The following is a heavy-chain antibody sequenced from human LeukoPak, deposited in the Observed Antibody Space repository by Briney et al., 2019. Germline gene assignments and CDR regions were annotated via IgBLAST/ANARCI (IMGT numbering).Heavy chain of an antibody. CDR2: ISSSSSNV. CDR1: GFTFSIYS. J-gene: IGHJ4*02. CDR3: ARDWSGHDY. V-gene: IGHV3-48*04. D-gene: IGHD3-3*01. Sequence: GGSLRLSCAASGFTFSIYSMNWVRQAPGKGLEWISYISSSSSNVYYADSVKGRFTISRDNAKNSLYLQMNSLRAEDTAVYYCARDWSGHDYWGQGTLVTVSS.